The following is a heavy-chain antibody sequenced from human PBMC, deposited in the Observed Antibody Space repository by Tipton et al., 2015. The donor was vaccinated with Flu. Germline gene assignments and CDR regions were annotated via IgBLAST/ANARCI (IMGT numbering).Heavy chain of an antibody. CDR3: ARDREIVVGAFDY. CDR2: ISSSSSYI. Sequence: SLRLSCAVSGFTFSSYSMNWVRQAPGKGLEWVSSISSSSSYIYYADSVKGRFTISRDNAKNSLYLQMNSLRAEDTAVYYCARDREIVVGAFDYWGQGTLVTVSS. D-gene: IGHD1-26*01. V-gene: IGHV3-21*01. J-gene: IGHJ4*02. CDR1: GFTFSSYS.